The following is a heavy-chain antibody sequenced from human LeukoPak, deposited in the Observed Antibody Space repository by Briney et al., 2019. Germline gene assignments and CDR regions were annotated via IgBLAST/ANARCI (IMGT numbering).Heavy chain of an antibody. CDR1: GGSISSSSYY. CDR2: IYYSGST. Sequence: SETLSLTCTVSGGSISSSSYYWGWIRQPPGKGLEWIGSIYYSGSTYYNPSLKSRVTISVDTSKNQFSLKLSSVTAADTAVYYCARGHYYYYMDVWGKGTTVTVSS. V-gene: IGHV4-39*07. J-gene: IGHJ6*03. CDR3: ARGHYYYYMDV.